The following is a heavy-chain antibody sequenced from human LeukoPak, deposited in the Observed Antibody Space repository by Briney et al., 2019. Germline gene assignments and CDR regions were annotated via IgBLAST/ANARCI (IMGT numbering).Heavy chain of an antibody. CDR1: GFTFSSYA. CDR3: AREISGDSDTYYFDY. V-gene: IGHV3-64*01. CDR2: ISHNGVGT. D-gene: IGHD4-17*01. J-gene: IGHJ4*02. Sequence: GGSLRLSCAASGFTFSSYAMHWVRQAPRKGLEYVSAISHNGVGTYYANSVKDRFTISRDNSKNTLYLQMGSLRAEDLAVYYCAREISGDSDTYYFDYWGQGTLVTVSS.